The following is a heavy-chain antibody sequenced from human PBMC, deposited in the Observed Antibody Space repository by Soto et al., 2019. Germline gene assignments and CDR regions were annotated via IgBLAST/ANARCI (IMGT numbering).Heavy chain of an antibody. Sequence: SETLSLTCTVSGGSISSYYWSWIRQPPGKGLEWIGYIYYSGSTNYNPSLKSRVTISVDTSKNQFSLKLSSVTAADTAVYYCARGGSGYDFDYWGQGTLVTVSS. D-gene: IGHD3-22*01. J-gene: IGHJ4*02. CDR3: ARGGSGYDFDY. V-gene: IGHV4-59*01. CDR2: IYYSGST. CDR1: GGSISSYY.